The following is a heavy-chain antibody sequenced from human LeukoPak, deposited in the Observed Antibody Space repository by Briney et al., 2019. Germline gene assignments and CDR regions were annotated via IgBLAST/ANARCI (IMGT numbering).Heavy chain of an antibody. CDR1: GYSISSGYY. J-gene: IGHJ4*02. CDR3: ARGGHTAVDY. CDR2: IYHSGST. V-gene: IGHV4-38-2*01. D-gene: IGHD5-18*01. Sequence: SETLSLTCAVSGYSISSGYYWGWIRQPPGKGLEGIGSIYHSGSTYYNPSLKSRVTISVDTSKNQFSLKLSAVTAADTAVYYCARGGHTAVDYWGQGTLVTVSS.